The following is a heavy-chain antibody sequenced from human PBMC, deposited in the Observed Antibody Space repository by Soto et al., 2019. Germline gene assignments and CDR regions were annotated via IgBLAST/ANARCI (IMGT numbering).Heavy chain of an antibody. D-gene: IGHD1-20*01. V-gene: IGHV4-59*01. CDR2: IYYNGNS. Sequence: SETLSLTCTVSGGSISTYYWSWIRQAPGKGLEWLGYIYYNGNSYYNPSLKSRLTMSVDTSKNQFSLRLSSATAADTAVYYCAREQYNWKICGQGTLVTVSS. CDR3: AREQYNWKI. J-gene: IGHJ4*02. CDR1: GGSISTYY.